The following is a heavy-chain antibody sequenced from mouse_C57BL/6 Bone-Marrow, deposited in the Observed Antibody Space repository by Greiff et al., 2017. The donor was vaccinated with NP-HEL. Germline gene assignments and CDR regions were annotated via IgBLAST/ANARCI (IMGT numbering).Heavy chain of an antibody. CDR3: AIRDAMDY. J-gene: IGHJ4*01. Sequence: QVQLQQSGAELVMPGASVKLSCKASGYTFTSYWMHWVKQRPGQGLEWIGEIDPSDSYTNYNQKFKGKSTLTVDKSSSTAYMQLSSLTSADSAVYYCAIRDAMDYWGQGTSVTVSS. D-gene: IGHD3-2*02. V-gene: IGHV1-69*01. CDR2: IDPSDSYT. CDR1: GYTFTSYW.